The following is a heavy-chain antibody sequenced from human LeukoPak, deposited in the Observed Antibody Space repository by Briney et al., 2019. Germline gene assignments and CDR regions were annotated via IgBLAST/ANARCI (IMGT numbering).Heavy chain of an antibody. CDR2: ISGSSYI. V-gene: IGHV3-21*01. D-gene: IGHD3-22*01. Sequence: GGSLRLSCAASGFTFSSYSMNWVRQAPGKGLEWVSSISGSSYIYYSDSVKGRFTISRDNAKNSLYLQMNSLRAEDTAVYYCARVGDKYYYDNSGYSYYYGMDVWGQGTTVTVSS. CDR1: GFTFSSYS. CDR3: ARVGDKYYYDNSGYSYYYGMDV. J-gene: IGHJ6*02.